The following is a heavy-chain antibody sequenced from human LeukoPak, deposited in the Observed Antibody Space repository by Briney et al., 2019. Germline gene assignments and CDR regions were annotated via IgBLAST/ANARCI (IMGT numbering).Heavy chain of an antibody. CDR1: GGSISSGGYY. J-gene: IGHJ4*02. CDR3: ARAFALFRRSPGPSYFDY. CDR2: IYHSGST. V-gene: IGHV4-30-2*01. D-gene: IGHD1-26*01. Sequence: SETLSLTCTVSGGSISSGGYYWSWIRQPPGKGLEWIGYIYHSGSTYYNPSLKSRVTISVDRSKNQFSLKLSSVTAADTAVYYCARAFALFRRSPGPSYFDYWGQGTLVTVSS.